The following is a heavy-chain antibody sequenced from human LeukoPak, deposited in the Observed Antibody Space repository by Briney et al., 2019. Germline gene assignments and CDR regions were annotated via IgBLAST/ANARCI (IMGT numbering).Heavy chain of an antibody. CDR1: GGSISSYY. CDR3: ARDTYGSGSYYNRYFDY. V-gene: IGHV4-59*12. Sequence: SETLSPTCTVSGGSISSYYWSWIRQPPGKGLEWIGYIYYSGSTYYNPSLKSRVTISVDTSKNQFSLKLSSVTAADTAVYYCARDTYGSGSYYNRYFDYWGQGTLVTVSS. CDR2: IYYSGST. D-gene: IGHD3-10*01. J-gene: IGHJ4*02.